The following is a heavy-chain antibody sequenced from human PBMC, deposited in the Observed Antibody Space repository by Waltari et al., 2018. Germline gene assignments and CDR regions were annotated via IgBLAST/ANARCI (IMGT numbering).Heavy chain of an antibody. V-gene: IGHV1-2*02. CDR1: GYTFTGYY. J-gene: IGHJ5*02. CDR2: INPKSGGT. Sequence: QVQLVQSGAEVKKPGASVKVSCKASGYTFTGYYMHWVRQAPGQGLEWMGGINPKSGGTNYAQKFQGRVTMTRDTSSSTAYMELSRLRSDDTAVYDCALPQESSGQSLGWFDPWGQGTLVTVSS. D-gene: IGHD6-19*01. CDR3: ALPQESSGQSLGWFDP.